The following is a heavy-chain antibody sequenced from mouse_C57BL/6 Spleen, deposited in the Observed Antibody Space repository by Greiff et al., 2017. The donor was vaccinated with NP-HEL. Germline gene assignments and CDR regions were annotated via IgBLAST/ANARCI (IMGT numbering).Heavy chain of an antibody. D-gene: IGHD2-3*01. CDR1: GFTFSSYA. Sequence: EVHLVESGGGLVKPGGSLKLSCAASGFTFSSYAMSWVRQTPEKRLEWVATISDGGSYTYYPDNVKGRFTISRDNAKNNLYLQMSHLKSEDTAMYYCARGSDGYFDYWGQGTTLTVSS. V-gene: IGHV5-4*01. CDR3: ARGSDGYFDY. J-gene: IGHJ2*01. CDR2: ISDGGSYT.